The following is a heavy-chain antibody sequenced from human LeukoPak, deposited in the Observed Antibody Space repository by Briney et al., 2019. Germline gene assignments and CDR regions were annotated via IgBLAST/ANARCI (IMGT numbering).Heavy chain of an antibody. D-gene: IGHD3-9*01. CDR3: ARDGPYYDILTGYYAPCDY. CDR2: ITSSSSYV. Sequence: GGSLRLSCEASGFTFSTYNMNWVRQAPGKRLEWVSSITSSSSYVFYADSVKGRFTISRDNAKNSLYLQMNSLRAEDTAVYYCARDGPYYDILTGYYAPCDYWGQGTLVTVSS. CDR1: GFTFSTYN. V-gene: IGHV3-21*01. J-gene: IGHJ4*02.